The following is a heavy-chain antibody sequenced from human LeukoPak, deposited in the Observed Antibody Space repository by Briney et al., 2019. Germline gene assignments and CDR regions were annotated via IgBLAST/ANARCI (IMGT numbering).Heavy chain of an antibody. CDR3: ARGFSGSYSGYFDY. CDR1: GGSFSGYY. J-gene: IGHJ4*03. D-gene: IGHD1-26*01. V-gene: IGHV4-34*01. CDR2: INHSGST. Sequence: SETLSLTCAVYGGSFSGYYWSWIRQPPGKGLEWIGEINHSGSTNYNPSLKSRVTISVDTSKNQFSLKLSSVTAADTAVYYCARGFSGSYSGYFDYWGQGTTVTVSS.